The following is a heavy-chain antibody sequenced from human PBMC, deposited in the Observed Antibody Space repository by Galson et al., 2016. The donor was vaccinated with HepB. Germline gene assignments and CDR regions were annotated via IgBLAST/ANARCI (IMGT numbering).Heavy chain of an antibody. V-gene: IGHV1-2*02. CDR3: ARNDFRRIYFGVDL. CDR1: GYSFSGYY. CDR2: SKPHSGGT. J-gene: IGHJ6*04. D-gene: IGHD2-21*01. Sequence: SVKVSCKASGYSFSGYYLHWVRQAPGQGLEWMGWSKPHSGGTNFAQDFQGRVTMTRDTLISTAYMELSRLTPGDTAVYYCARNDFRRIYFGVDLRGNGTTVIVSS.